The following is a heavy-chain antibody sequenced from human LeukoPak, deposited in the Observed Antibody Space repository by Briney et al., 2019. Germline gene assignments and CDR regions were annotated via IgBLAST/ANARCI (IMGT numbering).Heavy chain of an antibody. CDR3: ARGRELVVDAFDI. D-gene: IGHD1-26*01. Sequence: ASVKVSCKASGYTITTYAITWVRQAPGQGLEWMGWIRANNGNTNYAQRLQGRVTMTTDASTSTVYMELRSLRSDDTAVYYCARGRELVVDAFDIWGQGTMVTVSS. J-gene: IGHJ3*02. CDR1: GYTITTYA. V-gene: IGHV1-18*01. CDR2: IRANNGNT.